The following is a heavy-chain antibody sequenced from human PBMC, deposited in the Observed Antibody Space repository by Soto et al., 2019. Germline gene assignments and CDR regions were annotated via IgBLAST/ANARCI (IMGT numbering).Heavy chain of an antibody. D-gene: IGHD6-6*01. V-gene: IGHV3-7*01. J-gene: IGHJ4*02. CDR1: GFTFSSYW. CDR3: ARGIAARTAHCDY. Sequence: LRLSCAASGFTFSSYWMSWVRQAPGKGLEWVANIKEDGSEKYLVDSVKGRFTISRDNAKNSLFLQMNSLRAEDTAVYYCARGIAARTAHCDYWGQGTLVTVSS. CDR2: IKEDGSEK.